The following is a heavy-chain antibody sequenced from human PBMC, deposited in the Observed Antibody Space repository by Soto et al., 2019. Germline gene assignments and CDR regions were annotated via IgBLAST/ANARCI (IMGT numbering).Heavy chain of an antibody. CDR2: LNSDGSST. D-gene: IGHD2-2*01. J-gene: IGHJ4*02. V-gene: IGHV3-74*01. CDR3: AKKRVLVPAMYHFDY. Sequence: GGSLRLSCAASEFTFSDDCRHWVRQAPGKGLVWVSHLNSDGSSTSYADSVKGRFTISRDNSKNTLYLQMNSLRAEDTAVYYCAKKRVLVPAMYHFDYWGQGTLVTVSS. CDR1: EFTFSDDC.